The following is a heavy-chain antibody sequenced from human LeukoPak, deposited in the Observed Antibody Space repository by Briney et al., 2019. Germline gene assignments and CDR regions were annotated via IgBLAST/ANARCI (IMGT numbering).Heavy chain of an antibody. J-gene: IGHJ4*02. CDR3: AKAAYDFWSGYLD. CDR2: ISGSGGST. D-gene: IGHD3-3*01. V-gene: IGHV3-23*01. CDR1: GFTFSSYA. Sequence: GASLRLSCAASGFTFSSYAMSWVRQAPGKGLEWVSAISGSGGSTYYADSVKGRFTISRDNSKNTLYLQMNSLRAEDTALYYCAKAAYDFWSGYLDWGQGTLVTVSS.